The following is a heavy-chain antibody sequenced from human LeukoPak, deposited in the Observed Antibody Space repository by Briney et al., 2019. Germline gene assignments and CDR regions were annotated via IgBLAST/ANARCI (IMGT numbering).Heavy chain of an antibody. Sequence: ASVKVSCEASGYTFTSYGISWVRQAPGQGLEWMGWISAYDGNTNYAQKLQGRVTMTTDTSTSTAYMELRSLRSDDTAVYYCARVPVYCSGGSCYSLNYYYGMDVWGQGTTVTVSS. CDR2: ISAYDGNT. J-gene: IGHJ6*02. D-gene: IGHD2-15*01. CDR3: ARVPVYCSGGSCYSLNYYYGMDV. V-gene: IGHV1-18*01. CDR1: GYTFTSYG.